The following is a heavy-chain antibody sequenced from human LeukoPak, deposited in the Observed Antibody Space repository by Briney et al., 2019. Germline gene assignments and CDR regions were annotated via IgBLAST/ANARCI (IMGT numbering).Heavy chain of an antibody. CDR1: GFTFSRHW. D-gene: IGHD3-10*01. V-gene: IGHV3-74*01. J-gene: IGHJ4*02. CDR2: IRPDGSGA. Sequence: GGSLRLSCAASGFTFSRHWMHWVRQAPGKGLVWVSRIRPDGSGANYADSVEGRFTISRDNAKDTLYLQMNSLRAEDTGLYYCTRDLIAGSGTYDYWGQGTLVTVSS. CDR3: TRDLIAGSGTYDY.